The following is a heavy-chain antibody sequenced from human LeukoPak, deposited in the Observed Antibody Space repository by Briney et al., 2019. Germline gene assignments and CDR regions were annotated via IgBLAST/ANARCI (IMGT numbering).Heavy chain of an antibody. CDR1: GGSISSYY. CDR2: IHYSGST. J-gene: IGHJ4*02. Sequence: PSETLSLTCTVSGGSISSYYWSWIRQPPGKGLEWIGYIHYSGSTNYNPSLKSRVTISVDTSKNQFSLKLSSVTAADTAVYYCARDSYHYYFDYWGQGTLVTVSS. D-gene: IGHD2-2*01. CDR3: ARDSYHYYFDY. V-gene: IGHV4-59*01.